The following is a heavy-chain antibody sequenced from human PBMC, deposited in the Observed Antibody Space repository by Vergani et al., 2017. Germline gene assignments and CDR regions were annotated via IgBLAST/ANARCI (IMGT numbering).Heavy chain of an antibody. CDR2: IITICGTA. Sequence: QVRLVQSGAEVKKPGSSVKVSCKASGGTFSSYAISSVRQAPGQGLVWMGVIITICGTANYAQKFQGRVTITAAESTSTAYMELSSLRSEDTAVYYCARDLGRGSGSYPVDPWGQGTLVTVSS. CDR3: ARDLGRGSGSYPVDP. CDR1: GGTFSSYA. D-gene: IGHD3-10*01. V-gene: IGHV1-69*12. J-gene: IGHJ5*02.